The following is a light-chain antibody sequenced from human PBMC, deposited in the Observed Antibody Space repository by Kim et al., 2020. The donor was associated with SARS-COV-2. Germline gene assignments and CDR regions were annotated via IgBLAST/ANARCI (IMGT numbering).Light chain of an antibody. CDR2: GAS. CDR3: QQSHIART. Sequence: DIQMTQSPSSLSASVGDRVTISCRASQSINTHLNWYQQKPVKAPNLLIYGASNLQSGVPSRFSGSGSGTDFTLTISSLQPEDSATYYCQQSHIARTFGQGTKVDIK. J-gene: IGKJ1*01. V-gene: IGKV1-39*01. CDR1: QSINTH.